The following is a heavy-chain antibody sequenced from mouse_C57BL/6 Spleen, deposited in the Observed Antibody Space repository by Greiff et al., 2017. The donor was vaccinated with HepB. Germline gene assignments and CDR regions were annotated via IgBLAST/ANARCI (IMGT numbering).Heavy chain of an antibody. CDR3: ARSYEYDGTWFAY. CDR2: INPSNGGT. D-gene: IGHD2-4*01. V-gene: IGHV1-53*01. CDR1: GYTFTSYW. J-gene: IGHJ3*01. Sequence: QVQLQQSGPELVKPGASVKLSCKASGYTFTSYWMHWVKQRPGQGLEWIGNINPSNGGTNYNEKFKSKATLTVDKSSSTAYMQLSNLTSEDSAVYYGARSYEYDGTWFAYWVQGTLVTVSA.